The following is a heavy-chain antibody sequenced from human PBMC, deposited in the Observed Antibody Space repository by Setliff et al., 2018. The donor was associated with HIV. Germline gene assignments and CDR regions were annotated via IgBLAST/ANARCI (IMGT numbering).Heavy chain of an antibody. CDR2: IYYSGST. J-gene: IGHJ4*02. CDR3: ARSPGVDTNMAFDY. CDR1: GGSISTYY. V-gene: IGHV4-59*01. Sequence: SETLSLTCTVSGGSISTYYWSWLRQPPGKGLEWIGYIYYSGSTDYNPSLKSRVTISVDTSKNQVSLKLNSVTAADTAVYYCARSPGVDTNMAFDYWGQGTLVTVSS. D-gene: IGHD5-18*01.